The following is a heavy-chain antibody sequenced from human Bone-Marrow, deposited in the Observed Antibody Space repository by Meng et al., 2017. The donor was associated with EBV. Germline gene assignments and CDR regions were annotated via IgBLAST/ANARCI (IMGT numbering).Heavy chain of an antibody. D-gene: IGHD6-19*01. CDR1: GGSVSSDNYY. Sequence: QVQLQESGPGLVKPSEPLSLTCTVSGGSVSSDNYYWSWIRQPPGKGLEWIGYVHYIGSTIDNPSLKSRVTISVDRSKNQFSLKLSSVTAADTAVYYCARSPGSSGWNYYFDYWGQGPLVTVSS. V-gene: IGHV4-61*01. CDR3: ARSPGSSGWNYYFDY. J-gene: IGHJ4*02. CDR2: VHYIGST.